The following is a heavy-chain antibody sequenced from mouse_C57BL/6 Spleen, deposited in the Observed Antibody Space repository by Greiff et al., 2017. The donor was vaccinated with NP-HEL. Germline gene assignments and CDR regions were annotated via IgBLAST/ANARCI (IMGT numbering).Heavy chain of an antibody. CDR1: GYAFSSSW. Sequence: QVQLKQSGPELVKPGASVKISCKASGYAFSSSWMNWVKQRPGKGLEWIGRIYPGDGDTNYNGKFKGKATLTADKSSSTAYMQLSSLTSEDSAVYFCARDGNYVGFAYWGQGTLVTVSA. CDR3: ARDGNYVGFAY. V-gene: IGHV1-82*01. D-gene: IGHD2-1*01. CDR2: IYPGDGDT. J-gene: IGHJ3*01.